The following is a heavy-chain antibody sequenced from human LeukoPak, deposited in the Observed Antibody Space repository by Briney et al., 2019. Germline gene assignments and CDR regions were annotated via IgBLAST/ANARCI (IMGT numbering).Heavy chain of an antibody. J-gene: IGHJ3*02. V-gene: IGHV3-30*18. CDR3: AKDILRGYSYGYSAFDM. CDR1: GFIFSSYG. Sequence: GRSLRLSCVASGFIFSSYGMHWVRQAPGKGLEWVAVISFDESNKYYADSVKGRFTISRDNSQNTLYLQMNSLTAEDTAVYHCAKDILRGYSYGYSAFDMWGQGTMVTVSS. D-gene: IGHD5-18*01. CDR2: ISFDESNK.